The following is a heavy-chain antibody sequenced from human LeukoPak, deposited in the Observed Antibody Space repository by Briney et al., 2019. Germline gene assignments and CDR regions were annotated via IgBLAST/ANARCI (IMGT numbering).Heavy chain of an antibody. CDR1: GGTFSSYA. V-gene: IGHV1-69*04. J-gene: IGHJ6*02. Sequence: ASVKVSCKASGGTFSSYAISWVRQAPGQGLEWMGRIIPILGIANYAQKFQGRVTITADKSTSTAYMELSRLRSDDTAVYYCARDQRWGYYYYGMDVWGQGTTVTVSS. CDR3: ARDQRWGYYYYGMDV. CDR2: IIPILGIA. D-gene: IGHD7-27*01.